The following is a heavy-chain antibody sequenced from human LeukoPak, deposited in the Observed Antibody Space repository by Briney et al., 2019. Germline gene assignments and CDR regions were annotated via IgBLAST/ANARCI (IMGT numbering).Heavy chain of an antibody. Sequence: SLTPSSAASTPTPTSKAVSCVRQPHRNGREWVSAISARSDSTYYADSVEGRFTISRDNSKNTLYLQMNSLRGEDTALYYCARGAYGDYDYWGQGTLVTVSS. CDR2: ISARSDST. V-gene: IGHV3-23*01. CDR1: TPTPTSKA. J-gene: IGHJ4*02. D-gene: IGHD4-17*01. CDR3: ARGAYGDYDY.